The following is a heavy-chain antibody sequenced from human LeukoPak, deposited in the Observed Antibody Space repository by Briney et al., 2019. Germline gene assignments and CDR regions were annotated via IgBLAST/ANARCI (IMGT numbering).Heavy chain of an antibody. CDR1: GFSVSSNH. D-gene: IGHD5-18*01. CDR2: IYSGGNT. CDR3: ARRIQPWYYFDY. Sequence: GGSLRLSCAASGFSVSSNHMSWVRQAPGKGLEWVSVIYSGGNTHYADSVKGRFTISRDNSKNTLYLQMNSLRAEDTAVYYCARRIQPWYYFDYWGQGTLVTVSS. J-gene: IGHJ4*02. V-gene: IGHV3-66*01.